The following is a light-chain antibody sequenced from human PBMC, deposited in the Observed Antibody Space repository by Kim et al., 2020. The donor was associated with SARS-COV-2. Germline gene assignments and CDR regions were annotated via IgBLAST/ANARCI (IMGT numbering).Light chain of an antibody. CDR3: SSRDSNGYVL. CDR2: GKN. J-gene: IGLJ2*01. Sequence: SSELTQDPAVSVALGQTVRITCQGDSLRSYYASWYQQKPGQAPIVVISGKNNRPSGIPDRFSGSSSGNTASLTITGAQAEDEADYCCSSRDSNGYVLFGGGTKPTVL. CDR1: SLRSYY. V-gene: IGLV3-19*01.